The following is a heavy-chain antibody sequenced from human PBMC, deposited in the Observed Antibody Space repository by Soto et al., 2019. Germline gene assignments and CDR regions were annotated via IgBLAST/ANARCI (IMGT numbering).Heavy chain of an antibody. CDR2: IYYSGST. V-gene: IGHV4-31*03. D-gene: IGHD3-22*01. CDR3: ARDSAPYDSSGYYGSAFDI. CDR1: CGSISSGGYY. Sequence: PSETLSLTCTVSCGSISSGGYYWSWIRQHPGKGLEWIGYIYYSGSTYYNPSLKSRVTISVDTSKNQFSLKLSSVTAADTAVYYCARDSAPYDSSGYYGSAFDIWGQGTMVTVSS. J-gene: IGHJ3*02.